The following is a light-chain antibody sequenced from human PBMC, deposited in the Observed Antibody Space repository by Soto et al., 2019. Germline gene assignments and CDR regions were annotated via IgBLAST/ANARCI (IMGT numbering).Light chain of an antibody. CDR2: DAS. J-gene: IGKJ4*01. CDR1: QSVSSY. Sequence: EIVLTQSPATLSLSPGERATLSCRASQSVSSYLAWYQQKPGQAPRLLIYDASNTATGIPARFSGTGAGTDCTLTISSLEPEDFAVYYCQQRSNWPPLTFGGGTKVEI. V-gene: IGKV3-11*01. CDR3: QQRSNWPPLT.